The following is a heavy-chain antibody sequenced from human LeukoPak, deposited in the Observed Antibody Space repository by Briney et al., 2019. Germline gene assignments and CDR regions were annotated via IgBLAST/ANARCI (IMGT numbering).Heavy chain of an antibody. V-gene: IGHV4-39*01. D-gene: IGHD3-22*01. CDR2: VYYSENA. J-gene: IGHJ6*02. Sequence: DPSETLSLTCNVSGGSISSRIYYWGWIRQPPGKGLEWFGSVYYSENAYYNPSFESRVIISRDTTKKQFSLRVTSLTAADTAVYYCARHRAADSSGYPFYYYGMDVWGQGTTVTVSS. CDR1: GGSISSRIYY. CDR3: ARHRAADSSGYPFYYYGMDV.